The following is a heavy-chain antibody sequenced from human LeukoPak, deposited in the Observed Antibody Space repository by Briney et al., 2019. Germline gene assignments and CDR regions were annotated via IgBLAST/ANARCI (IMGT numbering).Heavy chain of an antibody. Sequence: GGSLRLSCSASGFTVSSNYMSWVRQAPGKWLEWGSVIYAGGATAYAGSVKGRFIISRDNSKNTLYLQMNSLRAEDTALYYCAREGGDSMIQGVIADWGQGTLVTVSS. D-gene: IGHD3-10*01. CDR2: IYAGGAT. CDR1: GFTVSSNY. V-gene: IGHV3-53*01. CDR3: AREGGDSMIQGVIAD. J-gene: IGHJ4*02.